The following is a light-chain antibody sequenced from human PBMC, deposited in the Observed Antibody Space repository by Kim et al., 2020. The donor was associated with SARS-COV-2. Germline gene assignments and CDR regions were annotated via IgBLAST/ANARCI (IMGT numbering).Light chain of an antibody. Sequence: LYLRGRATPSCRASQSVSSYVGWYQQKPGQDPRLLIYHASNRATGVPARFSGSGSGTDFTLTISSLEPEDFAVYFCQQRSNWPLTFGGGSKVDIK. CDR2: HAS. CDR1: QSVSSY. CDR3: QQRSNWPLT. J-gene: IGKJ4*01. V-gene: IGKV3-11*01.